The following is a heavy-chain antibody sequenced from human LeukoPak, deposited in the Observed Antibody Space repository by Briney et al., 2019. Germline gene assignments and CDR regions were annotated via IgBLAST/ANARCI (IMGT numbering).Heavy chain of an antibody. Sequence: DPGGSLRLSCAASGFTVSSNYMSWVRQAPGKGLEWVSVIYSGGNTYYADSVKGRFTISRDNSKNTLYLQMNSLRAEDTAVYYCARDPTSAYCSSTSCYMPVGGYYWGQGTLVTVSS. D-gene: IGHD2-2*02. J-gene: IGHJ4*02. CDR1: GFTVSSNY. CDR2: IYSGGNT. V-gene: IGHV3-66*01. CDR3: ARDPTSAYCSSTSCYMPVGGYY.